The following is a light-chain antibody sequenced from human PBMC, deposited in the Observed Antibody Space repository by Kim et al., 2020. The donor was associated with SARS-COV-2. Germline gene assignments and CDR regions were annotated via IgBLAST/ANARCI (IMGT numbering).Light chain of an antibody. CDR2: RNN. Sequence: QSVLTQPLSASGTPGQRVTISCSGSSSNIGSNYVYWYQQLPGTPPKLLIYRNNQRPSGVPDRFPGSKSGTSASLAISGLRSEDEADYYCAAWDDSLSGPVFGGGTQLTVL. CDR3: AAWDDSLSGPV. V-gene: IGLV1-47*01. CDR1: SSNIGSNY. J-gene: IGLJ3*02.